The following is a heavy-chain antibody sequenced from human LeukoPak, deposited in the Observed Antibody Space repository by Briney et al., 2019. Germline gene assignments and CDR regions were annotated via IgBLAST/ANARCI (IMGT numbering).Heavy chain of an antibody. D-gene: IGHD3-16*01. Sequence: SETLSLTCTVSGGSISSYSWTWIRQPPGKGREWIGSIYYSGSTNYNPSLKSRVTISVDTSKNQFSLKLSSVTAADTAVYYCVRDRVLGAFDIWGQGTMVTVSS. CDR3: VRDRVLGAFDI. CDR2: IYYSGST. J-gene: IGHJ3*02. CDR1: GGSISSYS. V-gene: IGHV4-59*01.